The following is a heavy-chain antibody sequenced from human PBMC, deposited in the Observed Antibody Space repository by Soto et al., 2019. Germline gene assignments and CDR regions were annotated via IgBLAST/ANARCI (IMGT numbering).Heavy chain of an antibody. D-gene: IGHD6-19*01. CDR3: TRGDAAVSGDLY. V-gene: IGHV4-4*02. J-gene: IGHJ4*02. CDR1: GESITTSNW. CDR2: IYHRGTT. Sequence: PSETLSLTCTVSGESITTSNWWSWVRQPPGGGLEWIGEIYHRGTTNYNPSLKSRATIPLDKSKNQFSLKVKSVTAADTAMYYCTRGDAAVSGDLYWGLGILVTVSS.